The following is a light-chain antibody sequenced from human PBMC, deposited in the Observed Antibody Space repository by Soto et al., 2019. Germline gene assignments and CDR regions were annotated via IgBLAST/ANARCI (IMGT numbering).Light chain of an antibody. J-gene: IGKJ2*01. Sequence: EIVLTQSPDTLSLSPGQRATLSCRVSQTVSGSYIAWYQQKPGQAPRLLIYGASNRATGTPDRFSGSGSETDLTLTISRLELEDVAVYYCQQYGNSPPYTFGQGTKLAIK. CDR1: QTVSGSY. CDR2: GAS. V-gene: IGKV3-20*01. CDR3: QQYGNSPPYT.